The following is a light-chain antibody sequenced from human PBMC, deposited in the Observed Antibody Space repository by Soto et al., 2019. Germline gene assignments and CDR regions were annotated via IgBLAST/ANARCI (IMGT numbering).Light chain of an antibody. CDR2: KAS. Sequence: DIQMTQSPSTLSASVGDRVTITCRASQSISTWLAWYQQKPGKAPKLLIYKASTLQSGVPSRFSGSGSGTEFTLTNSSLQPDDFATYYCQQYSIYWTFGQGTKV. J-gene: IGKJ1*01. CDR3: QQYSIYWT. V-gene: IGKV1-5*03. CDR1: QSISTW.